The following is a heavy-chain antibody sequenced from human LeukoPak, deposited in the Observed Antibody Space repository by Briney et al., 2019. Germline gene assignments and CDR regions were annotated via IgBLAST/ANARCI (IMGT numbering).Heavy chain of an antibody. Sequence: SETQSLTCTVSGGSISRYYWSWIRQPAGKGLEWIGRIFTSGSTNYNPSLKSRVTMSVDTSKNQFSLKLSSVTAADTAVYYCARDIADFWSGNYHNMDVWGQGTTVTVS. J-gene: IGHJ6*02. CDR3: ARDIADFWSGNYHNMDV. CDR2: IFTSGST. CDR1: GGSISRYY. V-gene: IGHV4-4*07. D-gene: IGHD3-3*01.